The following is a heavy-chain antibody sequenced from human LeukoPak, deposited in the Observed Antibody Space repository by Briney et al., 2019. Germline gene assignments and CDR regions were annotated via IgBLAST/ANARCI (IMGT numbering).Heavy chain of an antibody. CDR2: FDPEDGEK. J-gene: IGHJ4*02. D-gene: IGHD3-10*01. Sequence: ASVKVSCKVSGYTLTELSMHWVRQAPGKGLEWMGGFDPEDGEKIYAQKFQGRVTMTEDTSTDTAYMELSSLRSEDTAVYYGARGGFHSYYGSGSYNYWGQGTLVTVSS. V-gene: IGHV1-24*01. CDR1: GYTLTELS. CDR3: ARGGFHSYYGSGSYNY.